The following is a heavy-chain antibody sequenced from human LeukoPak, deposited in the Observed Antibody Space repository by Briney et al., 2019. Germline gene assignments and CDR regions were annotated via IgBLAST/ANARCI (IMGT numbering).Heavy chain of an antibody. V-gene: IGHV6-1*01. CDR2: TYYRSKWYN. Sequence: SQTLSLTCAIFGDSVSSNSAAWNWIRQSPWRGLEWLGRTYYRSKWYNDYAVSVKSRVTINPDTSKNQFSLQLNSVTPEDTAVYYCARAGYSSSWYVCDYWGQGTLVTVSS. J-gene: IGHJ4*02. CDR3: ARAGYSSSWYVCDY. CDR1: GDSVSSNSAA. D-gene: IGHD6-13*01.